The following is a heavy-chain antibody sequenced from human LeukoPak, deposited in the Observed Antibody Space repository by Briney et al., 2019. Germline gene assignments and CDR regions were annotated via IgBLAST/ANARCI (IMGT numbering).Heavy chain of an antibody. V-gene: IGHV1-18*01. J-gene: IGHJ4*02. D-gene: IGHD5-18*01. Sequence: GASVKVSCKASGYTFTSYGISWVRQAPGQGLEWMGWISAYNGNTNYAQKLQGRVTITTDTSTSTAYMELRSLRSDDTAVYYCARVGSSGYSYGQAYFDYWGQGTLVTVSS. CDR3: ARVGSSGYSYGQAYFDY. CDR1: GYTFTSYG. CDR2: ISAYNGNT.